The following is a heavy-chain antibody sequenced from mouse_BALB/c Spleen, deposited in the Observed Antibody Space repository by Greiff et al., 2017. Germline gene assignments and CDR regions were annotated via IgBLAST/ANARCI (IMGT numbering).Heavy chain of an antibody. V-gene: IGHV1S56*01. D-gene: IGHD1-1*01. CDR3: ASPPTVVAALALYYFDY. CDR2: IFPGDGST. CDR1: GYTFTSYD. Sequence: QVQLQQSGAELVKPGASVKLSCKASGYTFTSYDINWVRQRPEQGLEWIGWIFPGDGSTKYNEKFKGKATLTTDKSSSTAYMQLSRLTSEDSAVYFCASPPTVVAALALYYFDYWGQGTTLTVSS. J-gene: IGHJ2*01.